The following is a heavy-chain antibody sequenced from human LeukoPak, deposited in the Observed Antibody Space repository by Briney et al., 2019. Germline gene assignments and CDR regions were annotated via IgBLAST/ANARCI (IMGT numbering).Heavy chain of an antibody. D-gene: IGHD2-2*01. V-gene: IGHV3-23*01. CDR3: AKQGDIVVVPAAMRRGCFDY. J-gene: IGHJ4*02. CDR1: GFTFSSYA. CDR2: ISGSGGST. Sequence: GGSLRLSCAASGFTFSSYAMSWVRQAPGKGLEWVPAISGSGGSTYYADSVKGRFTISRDNSKNTLYLQMNSLRAEDTAVYYCAKQGDIVVVPAAMRRGCFDYWGQGTLVTVSS.